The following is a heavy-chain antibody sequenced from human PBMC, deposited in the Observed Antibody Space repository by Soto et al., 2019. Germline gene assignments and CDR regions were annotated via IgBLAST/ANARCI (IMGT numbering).Heavy chain of an antibody. V-gene: IGHV3-23*01. CDR2: ISGSGGST. Sequence: GGSLRLSCAASGFTFSSYAMSWVRQAPGKGLEWVSAISGSGGSTYYADSVKGRFTISRDNSKNTLYLQMNSLRAEDPAVYYCAKDPPRSIAAAGTPPRYWGQGTLVTVSS. D-gene: IGHD6-13*01. CDR3: AKDPPRSIAAAGTPPRY. J-gene: IGHJ4*02. CDR1: GFTFSSYA.